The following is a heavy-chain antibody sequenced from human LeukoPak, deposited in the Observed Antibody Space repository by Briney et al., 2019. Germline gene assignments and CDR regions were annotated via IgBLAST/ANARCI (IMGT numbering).Heavy chain of an antibody. J-gene: IGHJ3*02. Sequence: GGFLRLSCAASGFTFSNAWRSWVRQAPGKGLEWVGRIKSKTDGGTTDYAAPVKGRFTISRDDSKNTLYLQMNSLKTEDTAVYYCTTADSSGYYYVGDAFDIWGQGTMVTVSS. CDR3: TTADSSGYYYVGDAFDI. CDR2: IKSKTDGGTT. V-gene: IGHV3-15*01. D-gene: IGHD3-22*01. CDR1: GFTFSNAW.